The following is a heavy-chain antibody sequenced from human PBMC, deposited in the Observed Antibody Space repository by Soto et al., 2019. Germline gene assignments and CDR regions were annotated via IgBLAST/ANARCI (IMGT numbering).Heavy chain of an antibody. CDR2: IYYSGST. CDR3: ARDKGRTWIADSASYYGMDV. CDR1: GGSISSGGYY. D-gene: IGHD5-12*01. Sequence: LSLTCTVSGGSISSGGYYWSWIRQHPGKGLEWIGYIYYSGSTYYNPSLKSRVTISVDTSKNQFSLRLSSVTAADTAVYYCARDKGRTWIADSASYYGMDVWGQGTTVTVSS. V-gene: IGHV4-31*03. J-gene: IGHJ6*02.